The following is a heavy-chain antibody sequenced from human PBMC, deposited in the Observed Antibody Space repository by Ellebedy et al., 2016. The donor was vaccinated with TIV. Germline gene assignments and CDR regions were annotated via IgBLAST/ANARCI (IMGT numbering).Heavy chain of an antibody. CDR3: ARGNFQDVDLDHWYFDL. CDR1: GGSFSGHS. Sequence: SETLSLTCAVNGGSFSGHSWSWIRQPPGKGLEWIGEVNHRGSTSYNRSLRSRVTISIDTSKYQLSLRLSAVTAADTAVYYCARGNFQDVDLDHWYFDLWGRGTLVTVSS. V-gene: IGHV4-34*01. J-gene: IGHJ2*01. CDR2: VNHRGST. D-gene: IGHD1-20*01.